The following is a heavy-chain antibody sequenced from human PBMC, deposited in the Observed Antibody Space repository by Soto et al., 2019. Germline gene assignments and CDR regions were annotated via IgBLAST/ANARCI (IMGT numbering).Heavy chain of an antibody. CDR3: AREIRGLGELSFDY. J-gene: IGHJ4*02. D-gene: IGHD3-16*02. V-gene: IGHV3-11*01. CDR2: ISSSGRTI. Sequence: QVQLVESGGGLVKAGGSLRLSCAASGFTFSDYYMSWIRQAPGKGLEWVSYISSSGRTIYYADSVKGRFTISRDNARNSLHLQMNSLRAEDTAIYYCAREIRGLGELSFDYWGQGTLVTVSS. CDR1: GFTFSDYY.